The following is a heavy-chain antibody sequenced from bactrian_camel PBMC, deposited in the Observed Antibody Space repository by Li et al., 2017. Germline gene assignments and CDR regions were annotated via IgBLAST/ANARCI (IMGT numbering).Heavy chain of an antibody. CDR3: AAGQGVGWCLDVIRVGAEADFDY. CDR1: GYTYDTYC. Sequence: QVQLVESGGGSVQAGGSLTLSCAAPGYTYDTYCVGWFRQAPGKEREGIATIDSDGDTAYAESMKGRFTISVDNAKNTLYLQMNSLKPEDTATYYCAAGQGVGWCLDVIRVGAEADFDYWGQGTQVTVS. D-gene: IGHD5*01. CDR2: IDSDGDT. V-gene: IGHV3S55*01. J-gene: IGHJ6*01.